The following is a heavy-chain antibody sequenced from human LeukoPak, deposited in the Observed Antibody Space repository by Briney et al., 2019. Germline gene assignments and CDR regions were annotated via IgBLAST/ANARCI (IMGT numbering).Heavy chain of an antibody. CDR3: AKEGDGYNYIGY. D-gene: IGHD5-24*01. Sequence: SETLSLTCIVSAASFSTGGFFWTWIRQPPGKGLEWIGYIYYTGNTYYNSSLKSRVTISLDTSKDQFSLKLSSVTAADTAVYYCAKEGDGYNYIGYWGQGTLVTVSS. CDR1: AASFSTGGFF. CDR2: IYYTGNT. V-gene: IGHV4-30-4*08. J-gene: IGHJ4*02.